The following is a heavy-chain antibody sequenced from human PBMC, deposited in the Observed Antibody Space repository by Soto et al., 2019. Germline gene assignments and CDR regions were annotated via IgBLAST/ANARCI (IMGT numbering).Heavy chain of an antibody. CDR1: GFTFSSYA. D-gene: IGHD2-15*01. Sequence: GGSLRLSCAASGFTFSSYAMSWVRQAPGKGMEWVAAISGSGGSTYYADSVKGRFTISRDNSKNTLYLQMNSLRAEDAAVYYCAKDLVGSNADYFDYWGQGTLVTRLL. V-gene: IGHV3-23*01. CDR2: ISGSGGST. J-gene: IGHJ4*02. CDR3: AKDLVGSNADYFDY.